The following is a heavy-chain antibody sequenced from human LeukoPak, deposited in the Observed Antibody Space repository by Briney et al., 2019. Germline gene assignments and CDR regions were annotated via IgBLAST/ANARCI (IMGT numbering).Heavy chain of an antibody. Sequence: GTLRLSCAASGFTFSGYGMSWVRQAPGKGLHWLSAISANGINTYYADSVKGRFTISRDNSKNTLYLHMHSLRADDTALYYCAKDLHGAFDYWGQGILVTVSS. J-gene: IGHJ4*02. CDR1: GFTFSGYG. D-gene: IGHD3-10*01. V-gene: IGHV3-23*01. CDR2: ISANGINT. CDR3: AKDLHGAFDY.